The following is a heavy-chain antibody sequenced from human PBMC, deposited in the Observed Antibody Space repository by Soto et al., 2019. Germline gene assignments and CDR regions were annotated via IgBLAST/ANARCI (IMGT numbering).Heavy chain of an antibody. J-gene: IGHJ4*02. Sequence: ASVKVSCKASGYTFTSYGISWVRQAPGQGLEWMGWISAYNGNTNYAQKLQGRVTMTTDTSTSTAYMELRSLRSDDTAVYYCARFTGCDHGTQERYCSSTSCYCRINPYFDYWGQGTLVTVSS. V-gene: IGHV1-18*04. CDR2: ISAYNGNT. CDR3: ARFTGCDHGTQERYCSSTSCYCRINPYFDY. CDR1: GYTFTSYG. D-gene: IGHD2-2*01.